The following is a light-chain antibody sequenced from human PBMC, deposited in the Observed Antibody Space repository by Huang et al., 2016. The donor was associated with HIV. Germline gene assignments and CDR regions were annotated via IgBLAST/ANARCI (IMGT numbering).Light chain of an antibody. V-gene: IGKV3-15*01. J-gene: IGKJ1*01. Sequence: EIVMTQSPATLSVSPGERATLSCRSSQSVGSNLAWYQQKPGQAPRLLIFGASTRATGVPARFSGSGSGTEFTLTISTLQSEDFAVYYCQQYNAWRTFGQGTKVEI. CDR2: GAS. CDR1: QSVGSN. CDR3: QQYNAWRT.